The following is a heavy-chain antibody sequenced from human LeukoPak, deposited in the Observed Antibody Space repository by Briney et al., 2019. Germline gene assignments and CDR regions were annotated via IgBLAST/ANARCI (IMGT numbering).Heavy chain of an antibody. Sequence: SQTLSLTCPVSSGSISSGVYYWSWIRQHPGKGLGWFGYIYYSGSTYYNPSLKSRVTISVDTSKNQFSLKLSSVTAADTAVYYCARGVRWLQLSYFDYWGQGTLVTVSS. CDR1: SGSISSGVYY. V-gene: IGHV4-31*03. J-gene: IGHJ4*02. CDR3: ARGVRWLQLSYFDY. CDR2: IYYSGST. D-gene: IGHD5-24*01.